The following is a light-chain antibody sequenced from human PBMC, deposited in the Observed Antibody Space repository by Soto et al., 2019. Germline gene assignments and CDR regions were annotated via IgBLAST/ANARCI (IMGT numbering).Light chain of an antibody. Sequence: DIQMTQSPSTLSASVGDRVTITCRASQSINSWLAWYQQKPGKAPKLLIYKASSLESGVPPRFSGSGSGTEFTLTISSLQPDDFATYYCQPYSGIWTLGQGTKVDIK. V-gene: IGKV1-5*03. J-gene: IGKJ1*01. CDR3: QPYSGIWT. CDR2: KAS. CDR1: QSINSW.